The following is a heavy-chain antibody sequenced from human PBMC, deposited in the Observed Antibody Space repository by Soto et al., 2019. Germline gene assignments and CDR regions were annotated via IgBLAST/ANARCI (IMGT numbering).Heavy chain of an antibody. J-gene: IGHJ4*02. CDR3: ARDPREYYFDY. Sequence: QVQLVESGGGLVKPGGSLRLSCAASGFTFSDYYMSWIRRVPGKGLEWVSYISGSGSTIYYADSVKGRFTISRNNAKNSLYLQMNSLRAEDTAVYYCARDPREYYFDYWGQGTLVTVSS. CDR2: ISGSGSTI. V-gene: IGHV3-11*01. CDR1: GFTFSDYY.